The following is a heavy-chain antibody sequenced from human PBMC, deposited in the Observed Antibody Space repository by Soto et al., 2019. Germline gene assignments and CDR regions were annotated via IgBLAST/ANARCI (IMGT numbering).Heavy chain of an antibody. D-gene: IGHD1-26*01. Sequence: GASVKVSCKASGGTFSSYAISWVRQAPGQGLEWMGGIIPIFGTANYAQKFQGIVTITADKSTSTAYMELSSLRSEDTAVYYCARVRGGAGPPELHHGAFDIWGQGTMVTVSS. J-gene: IGHJ3*02. CDR3: ARVRGGAGPPELHHGAFDI. V-gene: IGHV1-69*06. CDR2: IIPIFGTA. CDR1: GGTFSSYA.